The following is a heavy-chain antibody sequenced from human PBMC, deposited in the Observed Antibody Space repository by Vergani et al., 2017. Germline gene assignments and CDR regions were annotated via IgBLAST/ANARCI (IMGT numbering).Heavy chain of an antibody. J-gene: IGHJ6*02. Sequence: EVQLVESGGGLVQPGGSLRLSCAASGFTFSSYWMSWVRQAPGKGLEWVANIKQDGSEKYYVDSVKGRFTISRDNAKNSLYLQMNSLRAEDTAVYYCAREGVVDCTNGVCYDYYYYYGMDVWGQGTTVTVSS. CDR3: AREGVVDCTNGVCYDYYYYYGMDV. CDR2: IKQDGSEK. CDR1: GFTFSSYW. V-gene: IGHV3-7*01. D-gene: IGHD2-8*01.